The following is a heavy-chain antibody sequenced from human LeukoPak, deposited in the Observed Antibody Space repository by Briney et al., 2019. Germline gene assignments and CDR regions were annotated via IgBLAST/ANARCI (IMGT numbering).Heavy chain of an antibody. V-gene: IGHV1-2*02. Sequence: ASVKVSCKASGYTFTGYYMHWVRQAPGQGLEWMGWINPNSGGTNYAQKFQGRVTMTRDTSISTAYMELSRLRSDDTAVYYCARDLQDTIFGVVISLNWFDPWGQGTQVTVSS. J-gene: IGHJ5*02. D-gene: IGHD3-3*01. CDR3: ARDLQDTIFGVVISLNWFDP. CDR2: INPNSGGT. CDR1: GYTFTGYY.